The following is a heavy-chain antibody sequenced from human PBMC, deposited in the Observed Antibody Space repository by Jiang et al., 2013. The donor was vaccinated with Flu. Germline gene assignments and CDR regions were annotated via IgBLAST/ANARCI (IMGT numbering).Heavy chain of an antibody. V-gene: IGHV5-51*01. CDR1: GYSFTSYW. D-gene: IGHD3-22*01. CDR3: ARRDYYDSSGYYNDAFDI. CDR2: IYPGDSDT. Sequence: SLKISCKGSGYSFTSYWIGWVRQMPGKGLEWMGIIYPGDSDTRYSPSFQGQVTISADKSISTAYLQWSSLKASDTAMYYCARRDYYDSSGYYNDAFDIWGQGTMVTVSS. J-gene: IGHJ3*02.